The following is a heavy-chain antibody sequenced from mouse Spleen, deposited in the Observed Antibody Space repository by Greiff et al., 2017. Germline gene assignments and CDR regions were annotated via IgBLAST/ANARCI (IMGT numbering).Heavy chain of an antibody. CDR1: GFTFSSYA. J-gene: IGHJ2*01. CDR2: ISDGGSYT. Sequence: EVKLVESGGGLVKPGGSLKLSCAASGFTFSSYAMSWVRQTPEKRLEWVATISDGGSYTYYPDNVKGRFTISRDNAKNNLYLQMSHLKSEDTAMYYCAREGDERNYFDYWGQGTTLTVSS. V-gene: IGHV5-4*01. D-gene: IGHD3-3*01. CDR3: AREGDERNYFDY.